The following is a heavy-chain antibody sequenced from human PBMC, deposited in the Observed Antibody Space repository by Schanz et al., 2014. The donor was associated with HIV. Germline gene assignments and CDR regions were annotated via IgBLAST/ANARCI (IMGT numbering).Heavy chain of an antibody. CDR2: ITGSSDHT. Sequence: VQLLESGGGLVQPGGSLRLSCAGSGFTFSSRAMSWVRQAPGKGLEWVSTITGSSDHTFYADSLKGRFTISRDNAKNSLYLQMNRLRAEDTALYYCARVWADYGMDVWGQGTTVTVSS. V-gene: IGHV3-23*01. CDR3: ARVWADYGMDV. D-gene: IGHD3-16*01. CDR1: GFTFSSRA. J-gene: IGHJ6*02.